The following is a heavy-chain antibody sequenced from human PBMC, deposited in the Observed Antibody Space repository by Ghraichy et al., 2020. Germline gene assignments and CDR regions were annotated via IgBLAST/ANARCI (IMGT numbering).Heavy chain of an antibody. Sequence: SETLSLTCTVSGGSISSYYWSWIRQPPGKGLEWIGYIYYSGSTNYNPSLKSRVTISVDTSKNQFSLKLSSVTAADTAVYYCARHVARGELPNNPFDYWGQGTLVTVSS. CDR1: GGSISSYY. CDR3: ARHVARGELPNNPFDY. J-gene: IGHJ4*02. D-gene: IGHD1-26*01. V-gene: IGHV4-59*08. CDR2: IYYSGST.